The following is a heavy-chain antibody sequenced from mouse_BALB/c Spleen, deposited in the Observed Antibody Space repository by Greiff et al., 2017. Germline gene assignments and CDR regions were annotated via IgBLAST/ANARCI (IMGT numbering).Heavy chain of an antibody. CDR3: ASLRFLAY. D-gene: IGHD1-1*01. CDR2: IWSGGST. V-gene: IGHV2-2*02. Sequence: QVHVKQSGPGLVQPSQCLSITCTASGFSLTSYGVHWVRQSPGKGLEWLGVIWSGGSTDYNAAFISRLSISKDNSTSQVFFKMNSLQANDTAIYYCASLRFLAYWGQGTLVTVSA. CDR1: GFSLTSYG. J-gene: IGHJ3*01.